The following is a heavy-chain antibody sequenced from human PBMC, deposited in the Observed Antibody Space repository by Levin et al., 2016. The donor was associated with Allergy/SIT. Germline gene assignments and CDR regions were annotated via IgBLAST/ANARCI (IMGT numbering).Heavy chain of an antibody. CDR3: ARSAYYDFWSGYVPNYYYYYGMDV. Sequence: GESLKISCAASGFTFSSYGMHWVRQAPGKGLEWVAVIWYDGSNKYYADSVKGRFTISRDNSKNTLYLQMNSLRAEDTAVYYCARSAYYDFWSGYVPNYYYYYGMDVWGQGTMVTVSS. J-gene: IGHJ6*02. D-gene: IGHD3-3*01. CDR1: GFTFSSYG. CDR2: IWYDGSNK. V-gene: IGHV3-33*01.